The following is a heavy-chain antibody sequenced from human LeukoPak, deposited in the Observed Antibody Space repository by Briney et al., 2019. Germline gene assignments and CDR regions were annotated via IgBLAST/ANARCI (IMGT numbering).Heavy chain of an antibody. V-gene: IGHV4-34*01. CDR3: ARVTIFGVVIEGSDY. J-gene: IGHJ4*02. CDR2: INHSGST. D-gene: IGHD3-3*01. Sequence: SETLSLTCAVYGGSFSGYYWSWIRQPPGKGLEWIGEINHSGSTNYNPSLKSRVTISVDTSKNQFSLKLSSVTAADTAVYYCARVTIFGVVIEGSDYWGQGTLVTVSS. CDR1: GGSFSGYY.